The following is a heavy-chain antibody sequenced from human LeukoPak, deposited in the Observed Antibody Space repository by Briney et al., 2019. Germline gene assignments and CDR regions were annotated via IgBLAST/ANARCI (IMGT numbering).Heavy chain of an antibody. J-gene: IGHJ6*02. CDR2: IYYSGST. CDR3: ARHLFYYGSGSYGMDV. CDR1: GGSISSSSYY. D-gene: IGHD3-10*01. V-gene: IGHV4-39*01. Sequence: SETLSLTCTVSGGSISSSSYYWGWIRQPPGKGLEWIGSIYYSGSTYYNPSLKSRVIISVDTSKNQFSLKLSSVTAADTAVYYCARHLFYYGSGSYGMDVWGQGTTVTVSS.